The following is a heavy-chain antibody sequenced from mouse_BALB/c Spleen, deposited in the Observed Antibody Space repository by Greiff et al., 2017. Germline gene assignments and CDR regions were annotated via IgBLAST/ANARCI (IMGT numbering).Heavy chain of an antibody. CDR3: ARTTVYYAMDY. CDR2: IDPANGNT. V-gene: IGHV14-3*02. J-gene: IGHJ4*01. D-gene: IGHD1-1*01. Sequence: VQLKESGAELVKPGASVKLSCTASGFNIKDTYMHWVKQRPEQGLEWIGRIDPANGNTKYDPKFQGKATITADTSSNTAYLQLSSLTSEDTAVYYCARTTVYYAMDYWGQGTSVTVSS. CDR1: GFNIKDTY.